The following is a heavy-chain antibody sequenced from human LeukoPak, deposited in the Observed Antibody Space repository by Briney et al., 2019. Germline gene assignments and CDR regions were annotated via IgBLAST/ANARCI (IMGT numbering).Heavy chain of an antibody. CDR1: GYTFTSYY. CDR2: INPSGGST. D-gene: IGHD3-22*01. CDR3: ARAVWVVIGWYYFDY. V-gene: IGHV1-46*01. J-gene: IGHJ4*02. Sequence: ASVKVSCKASGYTFTSYYMHWVRQAPGQGLEWMGIINPSGGSTSYAQKFQGRVTMTRDTSTSTVYMELSSLRSADTAVYYCARAVWVVIGWYYFDYWGQGTLVTVSS.